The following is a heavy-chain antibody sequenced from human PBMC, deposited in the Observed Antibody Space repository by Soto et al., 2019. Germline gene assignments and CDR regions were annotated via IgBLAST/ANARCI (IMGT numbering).Heavy chain of an antibody. D-gene: IGHD3-22*01. Sequence: GGSLRLSCTASGFTFGDYAMSWFRQAPGKGLEWVGFIRSKAYGGTTEYAASVKGRFTISRDDSKSIAYLQMNSLKTEDTAVYDCTREPSGYYDSSGYDYWGQGTLVTVSS. CDR3: TREPSGYYDSSGYDY. V-gene: IGHV3-49*03. J-gene: IGHJ4*02. CDR1: GFTFGDYA. CDR2: IRSKAYGGTT.